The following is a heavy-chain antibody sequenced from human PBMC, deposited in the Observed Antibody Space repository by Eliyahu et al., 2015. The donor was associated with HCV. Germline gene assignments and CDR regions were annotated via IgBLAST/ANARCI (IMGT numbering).Heavy chain of an antibody. CDR1: GXXFSSYG. CDR2: ISYDGSNK. CDR3: AKEAWGPSHNDY. V-gene: IGHV3-30*18. J-gene: IGHJ4*02. D-gene: IGHD7-27*01. Sequence: QVQLVESGGGVVQPGRSLXLSCXASGXXFSSYGMHWVRQAPGKGLEWVAVISYDGSNKYYADSVKGRFTTSRDNSKNTLYLQMNSLRAEDTAVYYCAKEAWGPSHNDYWGQGTLVTVSS.